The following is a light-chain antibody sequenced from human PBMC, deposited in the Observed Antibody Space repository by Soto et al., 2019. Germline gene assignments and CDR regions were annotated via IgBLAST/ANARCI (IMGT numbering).Light chain of an antibody. J-gene: IGLJ1*01. Sequence: QSVRTQPPSVSGAPGQRVTISCTGSSSNIGAGYGVNWYQHLPGTAPKLLIYGNNNRPSGVPDRFSASKSGPSASLAITGLQADDEADYYCQSSDSSLRAPYVFGTGTKVTVL. CDR1: SSNIGAGYG. CDR2: GNN. CDR3: QSSDSSLRAPYV. V-gene: IGLV1-40*01.